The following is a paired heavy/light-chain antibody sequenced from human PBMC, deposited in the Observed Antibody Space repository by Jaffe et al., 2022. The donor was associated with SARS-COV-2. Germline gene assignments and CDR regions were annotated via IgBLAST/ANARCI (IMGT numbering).Light chain of an antibody. CDR2: SNN. J-gene: IGLJ2*01. CDR3: AAWDDSLNGVV. V-gene: IGLV1-44*01. CDR1: GSNIGSHT. Sequence: QSVLTQPPSASGTPGQRVTIFCSGSGSNIGSHTVNWYQLLPGTAPKLLIYSNNQRPSGVPDRFSGSKSGTSASLAISGLQSEDEADYNCAAWDDSLNGVVFGGGTKLTVL.
Heavy chain of an antibody. J-gene: IGHJ4*02. V-gene: IGHV1-2*06. D-gene: IGHD3-16*01. CDR1: GYTFTGYY. CDR3: ARDYGPPYGVDY. CDR2: INPNGGGT. Sequence: QVQLVQSGAEVKKPGASVKVSCEASGYTFTGYYMHWVRQAPGQGLEWMGRINPNGGGTDYAQTFQGRVTMTRDTSISTIYMELSRLRSDDTAVYYCARDYGPPYGVDYWGQGTLVAISS.